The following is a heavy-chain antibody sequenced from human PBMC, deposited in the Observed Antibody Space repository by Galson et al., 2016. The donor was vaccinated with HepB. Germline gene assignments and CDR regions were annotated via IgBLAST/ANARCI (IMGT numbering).Heavy chain of an antibody. J-gene: IGHJ4*02. D-gene: IGHD6-19*01. CDR2: AGPAGET. V-gene: IGHV3-13*04. CDR3: AGAVDSGWYYFES. CDR1: GFTFSTYD. Sequence: SLRLSCAASGFTFSTYDIHWVRQIPGKGLEWVAAAGPAGETYYAGSERGRFTISRENGKNSLYLQMNTLRAEDTAVYYCAGAVDSGWYYFESWGQGTRVTVSS.